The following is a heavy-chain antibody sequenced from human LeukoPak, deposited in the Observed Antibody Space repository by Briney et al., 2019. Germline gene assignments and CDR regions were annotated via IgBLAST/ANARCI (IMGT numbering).Heavy chain of an antibody. V-gene: IGHV3-7*01. CDR1: GFTFSSYW. CDR3: ARASSRTTVTTGY. D-gene: IGHD4-17*01. J-gene: IGHJ4*02. Sequence: GGSLRLSCAASGFTFSSYWMSWVRQAPGKGLEWVANIKQDGSEKYYVDSVKGRFTISRDNAKNSLYLQMNSLRAEDTGVYYCARASSRTTVTTGYWGQGTLVTVSS. CDR2: IKQDGSEK.